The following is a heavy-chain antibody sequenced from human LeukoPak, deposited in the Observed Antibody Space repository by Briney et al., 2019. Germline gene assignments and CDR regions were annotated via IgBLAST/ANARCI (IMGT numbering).Heavy chain of an antibody. J-gene: IGHJ4*02. V-gene: IGHV4-34*01. CDR3: ARHRRGFRGGFDY. Sequence: PSETLSLTCAVYSGSFSGYYWSWIRQPPGKGLEWIGEINHSGSTNYNPSLKSRVTISVDTSKNQFSLKLSSVTAADTAVYYCARHRRGFRGGFDYWGQGTLVTVSS. CDR2: INHSGST. D-gene: IGHD3-10*01. CDR1: SGSFSGYY.